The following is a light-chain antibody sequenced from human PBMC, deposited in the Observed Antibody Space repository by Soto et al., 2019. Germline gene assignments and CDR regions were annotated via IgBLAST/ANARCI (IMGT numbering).Light chain of an antibody. J-gene: IGKJ1*01. CDR2: WAS. V-gene: IGKV4-1*01. CDR3: QQYYTTPRT. CDR1: QSVLHSSNNKNY. Sequence: DIGMTQSPDSLAVSLGERATINCKSSQSVLHSSNNKNYLAWYQQKPGQPPKLLIYWASTRESGVPDRFSGSGPRSDSTLTISSLQAEDVAFYYCQQYYTTPRTFGQGTKVEIK.